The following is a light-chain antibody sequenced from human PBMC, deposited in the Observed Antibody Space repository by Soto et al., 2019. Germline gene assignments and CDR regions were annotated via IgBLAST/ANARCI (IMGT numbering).Light chain of an antibody. J-gene: IGLJ3*02. V-gene: IGLV2-11*01. CDR1: SSDVGGYNY. CDR2: DVS. Sequence: QSALTQPRSVSGSPGQSVTISCTGTSSDVGGYNYVSWYQQRPGKAPKLMIYDVSERPSGVPDRFSGSKSGNTASLTDSGLQADRQGDNFCCSYTGRYSRVFGGGTQLTVL. CDR3: CSYTGRYSRV.